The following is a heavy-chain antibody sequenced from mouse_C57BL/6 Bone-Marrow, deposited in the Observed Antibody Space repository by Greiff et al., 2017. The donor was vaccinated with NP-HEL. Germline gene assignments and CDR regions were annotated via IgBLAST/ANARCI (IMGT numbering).Heavy chain of an antibody. CDR1: GFTFSDYY. V-gene: IGHV5-16*01. CDR3: ARDGDGSKDWYFDV. CDR2: INYDGSST. J-gene: IGHJ1*03. D-gene: IGHD1-1*01. Sequence: EVHLVESEGGLVQPGSSMKLSCTASGFTFSDYYMAWVRQVPEKGLEWVANINYDGSSTYYLDSLKSRFIISRDNAKNILYLQMSSLKSEDTATYYCARDGDGSKDWYFDVWGTGTTVTVSS.